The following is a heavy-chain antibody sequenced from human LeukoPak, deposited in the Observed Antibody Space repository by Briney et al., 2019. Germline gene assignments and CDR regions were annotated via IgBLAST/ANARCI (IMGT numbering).Heavy chain of an antibody. CDR3: AKHHREYVAAGGTYFDY. Sequence: GGSLRLSCAASGFPFTTYALTWVRQGPGKGLERVSSISGSGGSTFYADSVKGRFTISRDNSKNTLYLQMNSLIAEDTAVYYCAKHHREYVAAGGTYFDYWGQGTLVTVSS. CDR1: GFPFTTYA. CDR2: ISGSGGST. V-gene: IGHV3-23*01. D-gene: IGHD6-13*01. J-gene: IGHJ4*02.